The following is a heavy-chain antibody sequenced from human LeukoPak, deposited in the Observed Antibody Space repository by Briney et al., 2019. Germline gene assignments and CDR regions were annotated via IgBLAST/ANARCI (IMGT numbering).Heavy chain of an antibody. Sequence: GGSLRLSCAASGFTFTDYAMSWVRQAPGKGLEWVSAISRDAVTTYYANAVKGRFTISRDNSKNTMYLQMKSLRAEDTAVYYCTKAFGTVDAAEDWGHGTLVTV. J-gene: IGHJ4*01. CDR3: TKAFGTVDAAED. D-gene: IGHD3-16*01. V-gene: IGHV3-23*01. CDR1: GFTFTDYA. CDR2: ISRDAVTT.